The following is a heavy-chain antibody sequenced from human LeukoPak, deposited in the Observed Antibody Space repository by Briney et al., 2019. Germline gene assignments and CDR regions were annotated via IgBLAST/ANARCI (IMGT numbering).Heavy chain of an antibody. CDR3: ARLRRGFYCGMDV. CDR1: GGSFSGYY. J-gene: IGHJ6*02. V-gene: IGHV4-34*01. Sequence: SETLSLTCAVYGGSFSGYYWRWIRQPPGKGLEWIGEINHSESTNYNPSLKSRVTISVDTSKNQFSLKLSSVTAADTAVYYCARLRRGFYCGMDVWGQGTTVTVSS. D-gene: IGHD3-10*01. CDR2: INHSEST.